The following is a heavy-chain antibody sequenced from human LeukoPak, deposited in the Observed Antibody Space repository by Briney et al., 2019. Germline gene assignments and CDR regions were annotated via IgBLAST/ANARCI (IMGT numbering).Heavy chain of an antibody. D-gene: IGHD3-3*01. Sequence: GGSLRLSCAASGFTFSSYGMHWVRQAPGKGLEWVAFIRYDGSNKYYADSVKGRFTISRDNSKNTLYLQMNSLRAEDTAVCYCAKSFDFWSGYDYWGQGTLVTVSS. J-gene: IGHJ4*02. CDR3: AKSFDFWSGYDY. CDR2: IRYDGSNK. CDR1: GFTFSSYG. V-gene: IGHV3-30*02.